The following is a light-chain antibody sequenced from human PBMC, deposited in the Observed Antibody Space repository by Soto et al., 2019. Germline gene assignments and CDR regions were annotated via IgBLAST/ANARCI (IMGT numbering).Light chain of an antibody. J-gene: IGKJ3*01. CDR3: QQLKSSPFT. CDR2: GAS. Sequence: IQLSKSPSSLSASVGDRVTISCRASQGISSYLAWYQQKAGQAPQLLIYGASTLPTGIPSRFSGSGSGTDFTLTISSLQPEDFVIYYCQQLKSSPFTFGPGTKVDIK. V-gene: IGKV1-9*01. CDR1: QGISSY.